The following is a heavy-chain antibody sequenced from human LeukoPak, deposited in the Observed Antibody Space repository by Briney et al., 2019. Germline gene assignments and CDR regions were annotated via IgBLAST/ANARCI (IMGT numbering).Heavy chain of an antibody. V-gene: IGHV1-2*02. CDR1: GYTFTGYY. Sequence: ASVKVSCKASGYTFTGYYMHWVRQAPGHGLEWMGWINPNSGGTNYTQKFQGRVTMTRDTSISTAYMELSRLRSDDTAVYYCARVGPYYDILTGYPDDYWGQGTLVTVSS. CDR3: ARVGPYYDILTGYPDDY. D-gene: IGHD3-9*01. J-gene: IGHJ4*02. CDR2: INPNSGGT.